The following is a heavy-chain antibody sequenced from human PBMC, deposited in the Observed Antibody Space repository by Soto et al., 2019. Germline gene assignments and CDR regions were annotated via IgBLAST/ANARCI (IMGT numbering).Heavy chain of an antibody. CDR1: GFTFSSYA. CDR3: ATFLSTTVTYYHYYVMDV. D-gene: IGHD4-17*01. V-gene: IGHV3-23*01. Sequence: EVQLLESGGGLVQPGGSLRLSCAASGFTFSSYAMSWVRQAPGKGLEWVSAISGSGGSTYYADSVKGRFTISRDNSKNTLYLQMNSLRAEDTAVYYCATFLSTTVTYYHYYVMDVWGQGTTVTVSS. J-gene: IGHJ6*02. CDR2: ISGSGGST.